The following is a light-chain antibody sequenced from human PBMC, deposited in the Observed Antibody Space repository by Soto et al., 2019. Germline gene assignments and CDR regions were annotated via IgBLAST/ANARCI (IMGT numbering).Light chain of an antibody. J-gene: IGKJ1*01. CDR2: GTS. V-gene: IGKV3-20*01. CDR1: QSLSSSY. CDR3: QRFGTSPPWT. Sequence: EIVLTQSPGTLSLSPGERAILSCRASQSLSSSYLACYQQKPGQAPRLLIYGTSISATGIPDRFSGSGSGTAFTLTITRLEPGDFAVYYCQRFGTSPPWTFGQGTKVDIK.